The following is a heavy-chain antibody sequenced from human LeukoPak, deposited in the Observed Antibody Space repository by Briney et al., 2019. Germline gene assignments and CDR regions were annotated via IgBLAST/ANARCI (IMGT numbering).Heavy chain of an antibody. Sequence: GRSLRLSCAASGFTFSSYGMHWVRQAPGKGLEWVAVIWYGGSRKYYADSVKGRFTISRDNSKNTLYLQMNSLRAEDTAVYYCAKDSSSWYNYFDYWGQGTLVTVSS. J-gene: IGHJ4*02. V-gene: IGHV3-33*06. CDR3: AKDSSSWYNYFDY. CDR1: GFTFSSYG. CDR2: IWYGGSRK. D-gene: IGHD6-13*01.